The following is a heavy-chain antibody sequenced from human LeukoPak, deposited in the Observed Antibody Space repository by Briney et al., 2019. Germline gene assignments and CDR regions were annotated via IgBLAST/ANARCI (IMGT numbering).Heavy chain of an antibody. D-gene: IGHD4-17*01. CDR3: ARASVTMRYFDY. V-gene: IGHV3-33*01. Sequence: GGSLRLSCAASGFTFGSYGMHWVRQAPGKGLEWVAVIWYDGSNKYYADSVKGRFTISRDNSKNTLYLQMNSLRAEDTAVYYCARASVTMRYFDYWGQGTLVTVSS. J-gene: IGHJ4*02. CDR2: IWYDGSNK. CDR1: GFTFGSYG.